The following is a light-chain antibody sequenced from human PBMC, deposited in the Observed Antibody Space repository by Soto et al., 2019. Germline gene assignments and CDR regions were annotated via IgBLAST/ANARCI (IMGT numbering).Light chain of an antibody. V-gene: IGLV4-69*01. CDR3: QTWGTGVV. CDR1: SGHSSYA. Sequence: QLVLTQSPSASASLGASVKLTCTLSSGHSSYAIAWHQQQPEKGPRYLMKLNSDGSHSKGDGIPDRFSGSSSGAERYLTISSLQCEDEADYYCQTWGTGVVFGGGTKLTVL. CDR2: LNSDGSH. J-gene: IGLJ2*01.